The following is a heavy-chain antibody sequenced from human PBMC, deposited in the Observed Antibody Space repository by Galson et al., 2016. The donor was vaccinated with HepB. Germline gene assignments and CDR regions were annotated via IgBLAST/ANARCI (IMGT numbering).Heavy chain of an antibody. CDR3: TTDPISIILVGWGY. J-gene: IGHJ4*02. Sequence: SLRLSCAASGFTFSDAWMSWVRQAPGKGLEWVGRIQSNSVGGSRDYAAPVRGRFTISRDDSQNSLYLQMNSLNTEDTAVYYCTTDPISIILVGWGYWGQGTLVTVSS. CDR1: GFTFSDAW. V-gene: IGHV3-15*01. D-gene: IGHD3-10*01. CDR2: IQSNSVGGSR.